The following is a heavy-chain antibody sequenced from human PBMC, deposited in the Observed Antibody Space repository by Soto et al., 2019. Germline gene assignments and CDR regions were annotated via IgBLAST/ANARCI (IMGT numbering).Heavy chain of an antibody. CDR1: GGSISSYY. CDR3: ARMDCSSTSCYTSEYFQH. Sequence: LSLTCTVSGGSISSYYWSWIRQPPGKGLEWIGYIYYSGSTNYNPSLKSRVTISVDTSKNQFSLKLSSVAAADTAVYYCARMDCSSTSCYTSEYFQHWGQGTLVTVSS. CDR2: IYYSGST. V-gene: IGHV4-59*01. J-gene: IGHJ1*01. D-gene: IGHD2-2*02.